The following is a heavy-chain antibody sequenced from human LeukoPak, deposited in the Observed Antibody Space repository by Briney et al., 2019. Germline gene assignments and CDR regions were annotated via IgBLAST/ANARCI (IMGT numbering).Heavy chain of an antibody. D-gene: IGHD2-15*01. V-gene: IGHV3-23*01. J-gene: IGHJ4*02. CDR3: VKDRCGSSCFACFDY. CDR2: MSGSAEST. Sequence: PGGSLRLSCAASGFTFSSYAMNWVRQAPGKGLEWVSGMSGSAESTFYADSVKGRFTISRDTSKNTLYLQMNSLRAEDTAVYYCVKDRCGSSCFACFDYWGQGTPVTVSS. CDR1: GFTFSSYA.